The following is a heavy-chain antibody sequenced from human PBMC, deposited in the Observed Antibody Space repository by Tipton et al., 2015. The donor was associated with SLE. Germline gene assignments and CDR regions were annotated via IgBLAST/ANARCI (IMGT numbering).Heavy chain of an antibody. CDR3: ARFSPPDL. V-gene: IGHV4-59*01. D-gene: IGHD2/OR15-2a*01. CDR1: GGSISSYY. CDR2: IYYSGST. Sequence: TLSLTCTVSGGSISSYYWSWIRQPPGKGLEWIGYIYYSGSTNYNPSLKSRVTISVDTSKNQFSLKLSSVTAADTAVYYCARFSPPDLWGRGTLVTVSS. J-gene: IGHJ2*01.